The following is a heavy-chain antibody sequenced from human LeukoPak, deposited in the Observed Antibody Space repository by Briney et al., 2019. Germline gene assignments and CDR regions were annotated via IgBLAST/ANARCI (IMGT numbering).Heavy chain of an antibody. CDR3: ATAGTYCSGGSCWYYFDY. J-gene: IGHJ4*02. CDR1: GYTLTELS. D-gene: IGHD2-15*01. V-gene: IGHV1-24*01. Sequence: ASVKVSCKVSGYTLTELSMHWVRQAPGKGLEWMGGFDPEDGETIYAQKFQGRVTMTEDTSTDTAYMELSSLRSEDTAVYYCATAGTYCSGGSCWYYFDYWGQGTLVTVSS. CDR2: FDPEDGET.